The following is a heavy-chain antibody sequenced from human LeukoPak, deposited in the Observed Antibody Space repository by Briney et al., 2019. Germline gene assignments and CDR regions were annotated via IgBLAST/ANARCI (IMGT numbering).Heavy chain of an antibody. J-gene: IGHJ2*01. V-gene: IGHV3-21*01. CDR3: AKIAVTGTWYFDP. CDR1: GFSFSSTG. D-gene: IGHD6-19*01. Sequence: GGSLRLSCAASGFSFSSTGMSWVRQAPGKGLEWVSSISSSSTYIYYADSVKGRFTISRDNAQNSLYLQLNSLRAEDTAVYYCAKIAVTGTWYFDPWGRGSLVTVSS. CDR2: ISSSSTYI.